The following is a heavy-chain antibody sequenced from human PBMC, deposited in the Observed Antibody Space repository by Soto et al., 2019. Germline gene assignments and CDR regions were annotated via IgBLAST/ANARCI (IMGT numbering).Heavy chain of an antibody. CDR1: EFTVRSYW. Sequence: PGGSLRLSCAASEFTVRSYWMHWVRQSPGKGLVWVSRISGDGSSTNYADSVKGRFTISRDNAKNTVYLQIDSLRAEDTAVYYCARSLPGTYGAFDLWGQGTMVTV. V-gene: IGHV3-74*01. D-gene: IGHD1-7*01. CDR2: ISGDGSST. CDR3: ARSLPGTYGAFDL. J-gene: IGHJ3*01.